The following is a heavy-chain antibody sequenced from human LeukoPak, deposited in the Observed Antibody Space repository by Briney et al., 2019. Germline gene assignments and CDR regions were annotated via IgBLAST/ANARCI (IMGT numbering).Heavy chain of an antibody. CDR3: TTRSAAGPYYYYYYYMDV. J-gene: IGHJ6*03. V-gene: IGHV3-15*01. CDR1: GFTFSNAW. D-gene: IGHD6-13*01. Sequence: GGSLRLSCAASGFTFSNAWMSWVRQAPGKGLEWVGRIKSKTDGGTTDYAAPVKGRFTISRDDSKNTLYLQMNSLKTEDTAVYYCTTRSAAGPYYYYYYYMDVWGKGTTVTVSS. CDR2: IKSKTDGGTT.